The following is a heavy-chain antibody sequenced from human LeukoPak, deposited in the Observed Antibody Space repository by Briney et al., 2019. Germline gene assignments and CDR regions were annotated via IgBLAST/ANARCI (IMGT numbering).Heavy chain of an antibody. D-gene: IGHD6-19*01. CDR2: ISWNSGSI. V-gene: IGHV3-9*03. J-gene: IGHJ3*02. CDR1: GFTFDDYA. Sequence: PGGSLRLSCAASGFTFDDYAMHWVRQAPGKGLEWVSGISWNSGSIVYADSVKGRFTISRDNAKNSLYLQMNSLRAEDLALYYCAKVKQWLVPGGAFDIWGQGTMVTVSS. CDR3: AKVKQWLVPGGAFDI.